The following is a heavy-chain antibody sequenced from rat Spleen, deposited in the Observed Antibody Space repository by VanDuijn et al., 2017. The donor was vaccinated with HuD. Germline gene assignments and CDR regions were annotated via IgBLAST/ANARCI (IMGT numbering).Heavy chain of an antibody. J-gene: IGHJ2*01. V-gene: IGHV5S23*01. CDR1: GFTFSDYN. D-gene: IGHD1-12*02. CDR3: TRGGYFDGTYYPGGFDY. Sequence: EVQLVESDGGLVQPGRSLKLSCAASGFTFSDYNMAWVRQAPKKGLEWVASITNASGRTYYPDSVKGRFTISRDTAQNTLYLQMNSLRSEDTATYYCTRGGYFDGTYYPGGFDYWGQGVMVTVSS. CDR2: ITNASGRT.